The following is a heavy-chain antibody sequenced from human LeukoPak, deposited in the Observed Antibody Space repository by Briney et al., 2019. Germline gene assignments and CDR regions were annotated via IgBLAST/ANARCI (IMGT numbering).Heavy chain of an antibody. J-gene: IGHJ4*02. V-gene: IGHV4-34*01. CDR1: GGSFSGYY. CDR3: ARQRRYDIVVVPAAMYYFDY. Sequence: PSETLSLTCAVSGGSFSGYYWSWIRQPPGKGLEWMGEINHSGSTNYNPSLKSRVTISVDTSKNQFSLKLSSVSAADTAVYYCARQRRYDIVVVPAAMYYFDYWGQGTLVTVSS. CDR2: INHSGST. D-gene: IGHD2-2*01.